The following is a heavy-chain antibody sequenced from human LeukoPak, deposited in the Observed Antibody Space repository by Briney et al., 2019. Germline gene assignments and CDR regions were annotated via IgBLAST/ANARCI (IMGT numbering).Heavy chain of an antibody. J-gene: IGHJ4*02. Sequence: SETLSLTCAVYGGSFSGYYWSWIRQPPGKGLEWIGEINHSGSTNYNPSLKSRVTISVDTSKNQFSPKLSSVTAADTAVYYCARALGATPGPFDYWGQGTLVTVSS. CDR2: INHSGST. CDR3: ARALGATPGPFDY. V-gene: IGHV4-34*01. CDR1: GGSFSGYY. D-gene: IGHD1-26*01.